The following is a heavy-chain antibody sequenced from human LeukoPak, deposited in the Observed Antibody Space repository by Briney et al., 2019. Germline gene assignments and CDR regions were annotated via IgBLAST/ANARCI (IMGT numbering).Heavy chain of an antibody. CDR3: ARHGIAARHYYYYGMDV. V-gene: IGHV4-59*08. D-gene: IGHD6-6*01. CDR2: IYYSGST. Sequence: PSETLSLTYTVSGGSISSYYWSWIRQPPGKGLEWIGYIYYSGSTNYNPSLKSRVTISVDTSKNQFSLKLSSVTAADTAVYYCARHGIAARHYYYYGMDVWGQGTTVTVSS. CDR1: GGSISSYY. J-gene: IGHJ6*02.